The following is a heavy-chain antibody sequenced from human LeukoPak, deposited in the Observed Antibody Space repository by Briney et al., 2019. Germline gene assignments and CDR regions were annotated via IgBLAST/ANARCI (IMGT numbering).Heavy chain of an antibody. CDR2: IYYSGST. CDR1: GGSISSSSYY. Sequence: SETLSLTCTVSGGSISSSSYYWGWIRQPPGKGLEWIGSIYYSGSTYYNPSLKSRVTISVDTSKNQFSLKLSSVTAADTAVYYCARGEGSSLVPLDYWGQRTLVTVSS. CDR3: ARGEGSSLVPLDY. V-gene: IGHV4-39*01. J-gene: IGHJ4*02. D-gene: IGHD2-2*01.